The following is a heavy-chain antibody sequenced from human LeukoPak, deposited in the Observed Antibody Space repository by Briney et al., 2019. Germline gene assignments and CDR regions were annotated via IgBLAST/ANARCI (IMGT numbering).Heavy chain of an antibody. CDR2: ISSSGSTI. CDR1: GFTFSDYY. V-gene: IGHV3-11*01. J-gene: IGHJ4*02. Sequence: GGSLRLSCAASGFTFSDYYMSWIRQAPGKGLEGVSYISSSGSTIYYADSVKGRFTISRDNAKNSLYLQMNSLRAEDTAVYYCARVPDDYYGSGIHYYFDYWGQGTLVTVSS. D-gene: IGHD3-10*01. CDR3: ARVPDDYYGSGIHYYFDY.